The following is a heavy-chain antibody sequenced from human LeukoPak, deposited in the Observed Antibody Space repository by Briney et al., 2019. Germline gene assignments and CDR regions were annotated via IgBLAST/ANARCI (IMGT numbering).Heavy chain of an antibody. CDR2: IYQSGST. CDR1: GGSISSGDYS. Sequence: PSETLSLTCAVSGGSISSGDYSWSWTRQPPGKGLEWIGYIYQSGSTYYNPSLQSRVTISIDRSKNQFSLKLNSVTAADTAVYYCARDHGGDYQDYWGQRTLVTVSS. J-gene: IGHJ4*02. D-gene: IGHD4-17*01. V-gene: IGHV4-30-2*01. CDR3: ARDHGGDYQDY.